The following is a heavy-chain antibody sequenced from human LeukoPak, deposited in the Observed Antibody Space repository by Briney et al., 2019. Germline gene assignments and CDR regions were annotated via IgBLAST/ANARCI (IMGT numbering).Heavy chain of an antibody. Sequence: PGGSLRLSCAVSGFTFSNFGMHWVRQAPGEGLEWVAYIGYDGTNKYYADSVKGRFTISRDTSKNTVHLQMNSLRGVDTALYYCARDLAGKYYIAYWGQGTLVTVSS. J-gene: IGHJ4*02. CDR1: GFTFSNFG. V-gene: IGHV3-30*02. CDR2: IGYDGTNK. CDR3: ARDLAGKYYIAY. D-gene: IGHD2-15*01.